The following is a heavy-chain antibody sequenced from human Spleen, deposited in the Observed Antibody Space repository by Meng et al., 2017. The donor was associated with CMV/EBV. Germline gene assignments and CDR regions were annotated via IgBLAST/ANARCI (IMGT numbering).Heavy chain of an antibody. CDR3: AKGGKNYDFWSGYLDDYFDY. CDR2: ISWNSGSI. V-gene: IGHV3-9*01. J-gene: IGHJ4*02. CDR1: GFTFSGYG. Sequence: GGSLRLSCAASGFTFSGYGVHWVRQAPGKGLEWVSGISWNSGSIGYADSVKGRFTISRDNAKNSLYLQMNSLRAEDTALYYCAKGGKNYDFWSGYLDDYFDYWGQGTLVTVSS. D-gene: IGHD3-3*01.